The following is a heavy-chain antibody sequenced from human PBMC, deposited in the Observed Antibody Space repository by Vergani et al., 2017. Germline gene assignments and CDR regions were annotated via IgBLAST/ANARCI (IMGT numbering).Heavy chain of an antibody. J-gene: IGHJ4*02. D-gene: IGHD2-8*01. CDR1: GESIRSGSHY. CDR2: IHTGGST. CDR3: ARSRPYCTSGNCPAI. V-gene: IGHV4-61*02. Sequence: QVKLQESVPGLLKPSQTLSLTCTVSGESIRSGSHYWSWIRQRAGKWPEWIGHIHTGGSTDLNPSFKSRVSITVDTSKSQFFLKLNSVTVADTAVYYCARSRPYCTSGNCPAIWGQGTLVTVSS.